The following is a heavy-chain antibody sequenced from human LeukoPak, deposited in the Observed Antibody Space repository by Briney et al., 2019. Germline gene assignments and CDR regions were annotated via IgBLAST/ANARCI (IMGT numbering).Heavy chain of an antibody. V-gene: IGHV3-23*01. CDR3: AKLCGWHYDSSGSY. CDR1: GFTFSSYA. D-gene: IGHD3-22*01. CDR2: LSGSGGST. Sequence: GGSLRLSCAASGFTFSSYAMSWVRQAPGKGLEWVSALSGSGGSTYYADSVKGRFIISRDNSKNTLYLQMNSLRAEGTAIYYCAKLCGWHYDSSGSYWGQGTLVTVSS. J-gene: IGHJ4*02.